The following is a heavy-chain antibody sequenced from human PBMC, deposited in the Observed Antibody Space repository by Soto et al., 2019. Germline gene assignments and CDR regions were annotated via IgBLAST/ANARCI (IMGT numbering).Heavy chain of an antibody. CDR1: GYTFPNYG. J-gene: IGHJ6*03. D-gene: IGHD6-13*01. CDR3: ARLRQLGGYFYYYMDF. Sequence: QVQLLQSGAEVKKPVASVKVSCKASGYTFPNYGITWVRQSPGQGLEWMGGISAYNGYTHYTQRRQGRVTMTTDTSTSTAYMERRGLRSDDTAVSYCARLRQLGGYFYYYMDFWGKGTTVTVSS. CDR2: ISAYNGYT. V-gene: IGHV1-18*01.